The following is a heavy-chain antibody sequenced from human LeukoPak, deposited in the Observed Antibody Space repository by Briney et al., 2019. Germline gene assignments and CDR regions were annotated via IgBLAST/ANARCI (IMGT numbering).Heavy chain of an antibody. CDR1: GFTFGSYG. V-gene: IGHV3-33*01. D-gene: IGHD6-19*01. Sequence: GGSLRLSCAASGFTFGSYGMHWVRQAPGKGLEWVAVIWYDGSNKYYADSVKGRFTISRDNSKNTLDLQMNSLRAADTAVYYCARDDQWLSTGYYYYGMDVWGQGTTVTVSS. J-gene: IGHJ6*02. CDR3: ARDDQWLSTGYYYYGMDV. CDR2: IWYDGSNK.